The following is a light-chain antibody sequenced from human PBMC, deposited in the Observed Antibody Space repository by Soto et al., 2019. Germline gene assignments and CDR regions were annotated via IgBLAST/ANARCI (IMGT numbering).Light chain of an antibody. CDR1: QSISSW. Sequence: DIQMTQSPSTLSASVGDRVTITCRASQSISSWLAWYQQKPGKAPKLLIYDASSLESGVPSRFSGGGSGTEIALTISSLQPDDFATYYCQQFNSYSPTFGQGTKVEIK. J-gene: IGKJ1*01. CDR3: QQFNSYSPT. V-gene: IGKV1-5*01. CDR2: DAS.